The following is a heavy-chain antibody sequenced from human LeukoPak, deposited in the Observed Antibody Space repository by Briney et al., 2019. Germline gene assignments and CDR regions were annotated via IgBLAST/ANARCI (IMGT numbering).Heavy chain of an antibody. CDR3: AKDLEAVAGTGFDY. Sequence: GRFLRLSCAASGFTFDDYAMHWVRQAPGKGLEWVSGISWNSGSIGYADSVKGRFTISRDNAKNSLYLQMNSLRAEDTALYYCAKDLEAVAGTGFDYWGQGTLVTVSS. V-gene: IGHV3-9*01. CDR2: ISWNSGSI. D-gene: IGHD6-19*01. J-gene: IGHJ4*02. CDR1: GFTFDDYA.